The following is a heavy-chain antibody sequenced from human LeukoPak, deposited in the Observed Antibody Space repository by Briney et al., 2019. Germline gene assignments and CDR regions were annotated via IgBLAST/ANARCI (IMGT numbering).Heavy chain of an antibody. D-gene: IGHD6-25*01. CDR1: GFTFSSYA. CDR2: ILYDGSKK. V-gene: IGHV3-30*04. J-gene: IGHJ4*02. CDR3: ARVRSGWDYNFDY. Sequence: GGSLRLSCAASGFTFSSYAMSWVRQAPGKGLEWVAVILYDGSKKYYADSVKGRFTVSRDNSKNTVSLQMTGLRPDDTAVYYCARVRSGWDYNFDYWGQGTLVTVSS.